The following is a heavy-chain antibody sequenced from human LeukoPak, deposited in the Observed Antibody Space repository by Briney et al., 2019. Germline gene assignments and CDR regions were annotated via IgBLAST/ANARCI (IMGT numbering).Heavy chain of an antibody. V-gene: IGHV3-48*01. Sequence: GGSLRLSCAASGFIFSSYGMNWVRQAPGKGLEWVSYISSGSSTVYYADSVKGRFTISRDNSKNTLYLQMNSLRAEDTAVYYCAKLVPDYGDYGYFDYWGQGTLVTVSS. D-gene: IGHD4-17*01. CDR2: ISSGSSTV. J-gene: IGHJ4*02. CDR3: AKLVPDYGDYGYFDY. CDR1: GFIFSSYG.